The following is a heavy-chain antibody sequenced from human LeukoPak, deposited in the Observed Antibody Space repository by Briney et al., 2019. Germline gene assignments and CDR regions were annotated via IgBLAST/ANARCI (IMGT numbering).Heavy chain of an antibody. CDR1: GLTFSSYA. D-gene: IGHD3-10*01. J-gene: IGHJ4*02. Sequence: PGGSLRLSCAASGLTFSSYAMHWVRQAPGKGLEWVAVISYDGSNKYYADSVKGRFTISRDNSKNTLYLQMNSLRAEDTAVYYCARDGRLGGSGSYFDYWGQGTLVIVSS. CDR2: ISYDGSNK. V-gene: IGHV3-30-3*01. CDR3: ARDGRLGGSGSYFDY.